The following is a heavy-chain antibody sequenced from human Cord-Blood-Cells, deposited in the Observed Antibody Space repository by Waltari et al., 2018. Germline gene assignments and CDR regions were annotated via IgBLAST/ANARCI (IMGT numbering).Heavy chain of an antibody. V-gene: IGHV3-33*01. J-gene: IGHJ2*01. D-gene: IGHD3-22*01. CDR2: IWYDGSNK. Sequence: QVQLVESGGGVVQPGRSLRLSSAASGFTFSSYGMHWVRQAPGMGLEWVAVIWYDGSNKYYADSVKGRFTISRDNSKNTLYLQMNSLRAEDTAVYYCASSSSGDDSSGYYWYFDLWGRGTLVTVSS. CDR3: ASSSSGDDSSGYYWYFDL. CDR1: GFTFSSYG.